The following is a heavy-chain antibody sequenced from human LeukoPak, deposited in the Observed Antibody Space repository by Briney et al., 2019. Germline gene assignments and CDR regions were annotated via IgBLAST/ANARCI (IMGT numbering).Heavy chain of an antibody. CDR1: GFTFSSYS. J-gene: IGHJ6*02. V-gene: IGHV3-21*01. D-gene: IGHD2-15*01. CDR3: ARDRGYCSGGSCFLAADYYYYGMDV. Sequence: GSLRLSCAASGFTFSSYSMNWVRQAPGKGLEWVPSISSSSSYIYYADSVKGRFTISRDNAKNSLYLQMNSLRAEDTAVYYCARDRGYCSGGSCFLAADYYYYGMDVWGQGTTVTVSS. CDR2: ISSSSSYI.